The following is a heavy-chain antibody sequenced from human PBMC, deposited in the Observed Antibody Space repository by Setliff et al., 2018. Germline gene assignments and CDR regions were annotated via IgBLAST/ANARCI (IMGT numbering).Heavy chain of an antibody. CDR1: GFSFSSYG. Sequence: LRLSCAASGFSFSSYGMHWVRQDPGKGLEWVAFIWSDGTNKYYADSVKGRFTISKDNSKNTLYLQMNSLRTEDTAVYYCAKRKGIAALDYWGQGTLVTVSS. CDR3: AKRKGIAALDY. V-gene: IGHV3-30*02. J-gene: IGHJ4*02. CDR2: IWSDGTNK. D-gene: IGHD2-15*01.